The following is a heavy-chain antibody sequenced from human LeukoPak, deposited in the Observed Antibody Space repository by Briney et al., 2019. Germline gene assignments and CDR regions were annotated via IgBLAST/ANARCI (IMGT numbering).Heavy chain of an antibody. J-gene: IGHJ4*02. V-gene: IGHV3-30*02. D-gene: IGHD3-3*01. CDR1: GFTFSNYC. CDR3: AKDQEIFGMVAIDY. CDR2: IRHEGSNK. Sequence: GGSLSLSCAASGFTFSNYCMHWVRQAPGKWLEWLTLIRHEGSNKYYADSVKGRFTISRDNSKNTLFLQMNSLRAEDTAVYYCAKDQEIFGMVAIDYWGQGTLVTVSS.